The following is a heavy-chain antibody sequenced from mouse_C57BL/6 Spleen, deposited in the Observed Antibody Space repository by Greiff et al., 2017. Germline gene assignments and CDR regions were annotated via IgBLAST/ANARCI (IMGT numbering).Heavy chain of an antibody. V-gene: IGHV1-69*01. D-gene: IGHD2-4*01. CDR2: IDPSDSYT. CDR1: GYTFTSYW. CDR3: ARWGDYDLPY. Sequence: QVQLQQSGAELVMPGASVKLSCKASGYTFTSYWMHWVKQRPGQGLEWIGEIDPSDSYTNYNQKFKGKSTLTVDKSSSTAYMQLSSLTSEDSAVYYCARWGDYDLPYWGQGTLVTVSA. J-gene: IGHJ3*01.